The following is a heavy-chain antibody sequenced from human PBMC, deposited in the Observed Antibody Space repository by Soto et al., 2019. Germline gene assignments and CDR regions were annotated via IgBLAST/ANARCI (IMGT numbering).Heavy chain of an antibody. J-gene: IGHJ3*02. D-gene: IGHD2-15*01. CDR3: AREGGRHCSPSRCYNAFDI. CDR2: ISSSGSTI. CDR1: GFPFSAFS. V-gene: IGHV3-48*02. Sequence: EVQLVESGGGLVQPGGSLRLSCASSGFPFSAFSMNWVRQAPGKGLEWVAYISSSGSTIYYADSVNGRFTISRDNAKTSLYLQMDSLRDEDTAVYYCAREGGRHCSPSRCYNAFDIWGQGTTVTVSS.